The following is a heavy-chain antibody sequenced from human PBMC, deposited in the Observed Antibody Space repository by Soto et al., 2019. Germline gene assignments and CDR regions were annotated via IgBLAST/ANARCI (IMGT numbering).Heavy chain of an antibody. Sequence: QVQLVQSGAEVKKPGSSVKVSCKASGGTFSSYAISWVRQAPGQGLEWVGGIIPMLGTANYAQKFQVRVTITADETTRKAYMELSSLRSEETAVYYCAARIQLWLEYWGQGTLVTVSS. J-gene: IGHJ4*02. V-gene: IGHV1-69*12. CDR1: GGTFSSYA. D-gene: IGHD5-18*01. CDR2: IIPMLGTA. CDR3: AARIQLWLEY.